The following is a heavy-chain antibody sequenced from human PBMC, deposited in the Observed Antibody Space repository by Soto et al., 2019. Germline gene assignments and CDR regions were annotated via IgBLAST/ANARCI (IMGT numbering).Heavy chain of an antibody. Sequence: QVQLVQSGAEVKKPGASVKVSCKASGYTFTRSGISWVRQAPGQGLEWLGWINPDNGNTHYAQHLQGRVSLTTDTSTSTAYMDLRSLRSDDTAVYYCARDQGITTFGVYSMYYYGMDVWGQGTTVTVSS. D-gene: IGHD3-3*01. CDR3: ARDQGITTFGVYSMYYYGMDV. CDR1: GYTFTRSG. J-gene: IGHJ6*02. V-gene: IGHV1-18*01. CDR2: INPDNGNT.